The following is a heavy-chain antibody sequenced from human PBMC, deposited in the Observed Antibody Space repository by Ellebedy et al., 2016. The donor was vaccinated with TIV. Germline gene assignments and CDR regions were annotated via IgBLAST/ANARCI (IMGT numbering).Heavy chain of an antibody. D-gene: IGHD2-2*01. V-gene: IGHV4-34*01. CDR1: GGSFSDDY. CDR2: INQSGNT. CDR3: ARGCSTTSCYLGI. J-gene: IGHJ3*02. Sequence: SETLSLTXAVFGGSFSDDYWSWIRQSPGKGLEWIGEINQSGNTNYNPSLKSRVTISVDTSKNQFSLKVSSVTAADTAVYYCARGCSTTSCYLGIWGQGTMVTVSS.